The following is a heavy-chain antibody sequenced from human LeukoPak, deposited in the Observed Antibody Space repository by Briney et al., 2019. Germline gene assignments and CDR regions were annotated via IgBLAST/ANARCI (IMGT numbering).Heavy chain of an antibody. Sequence: GGSLRLSCAASGFTFSIYAMNWVRQAPGKGLEWVSVICGTDDTTYYADSVRGRFTISRDNSKNTLFLQMNSLRAEDTAVYYCAKAVTGSCYTSADYWGQGTLVAVPS. CDR2: ICGTDDTT. J-gene: IGHJ4*02. D-gene: IGHD2-15*01. CDR3: AKAVTGSCYTSADY. V-gene: IGHV3-23*01. CDR1: GFTFSIYA.